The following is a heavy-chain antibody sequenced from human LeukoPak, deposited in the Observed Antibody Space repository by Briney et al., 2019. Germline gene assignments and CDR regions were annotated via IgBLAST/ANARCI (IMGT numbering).Heavy chain of an antibody. CDR3: ARYMVRGGAVSY. Sequence: PSETLSLTCAVSGGSISSYYGSWIRQPPGKGLEWIGYIYYSGSTNYNPSLKSRVTISVDTSKNQFSLKLSTVTAADTAVYYCARYMVRGGAVSYWGQGTLVTVSS. D-gene: IGHD3-10*01. J-gene: IGHJ4*02. CDR2: IYYSGST. V-gene: IGHV4-59*08. CDR1: GGSISSYY.